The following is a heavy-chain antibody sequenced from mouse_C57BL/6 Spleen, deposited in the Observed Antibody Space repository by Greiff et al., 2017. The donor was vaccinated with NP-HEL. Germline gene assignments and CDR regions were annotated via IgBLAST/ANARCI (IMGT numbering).Heavy chain of an antibody. CDR2: IYPGSGST. CDR3: ARWVYYYGSGFAY. CDR1: GYTFTSYW. Sequence: QVQLQQPGAELVKPGASVKMSCKASGYTFTSYWITWVKQRPGQGLEWIGDIYPGSGSTNYNEKFKSKATLTVDTSSSTAYMQLSSLTSEDSAVYYCARWVYYYGSGFAYWGQGTLVTVSA. D-gene: IGHD1-1*01. J-gene: IGHJ3*01. V-gene: IGHV1-55*01.